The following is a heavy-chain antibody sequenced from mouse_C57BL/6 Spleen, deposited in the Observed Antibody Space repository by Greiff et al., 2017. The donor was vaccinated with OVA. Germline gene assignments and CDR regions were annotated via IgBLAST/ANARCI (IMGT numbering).Heavy chain of an antibody. Sequence: EVKLVESGPELVKPGASVKIPCKASGYTFTDYNMDWVKQSHGKSLEWIGDINPNNGGTIYNQKFKGKATLTVDKSSSTAYMELRSLTSEDTAVYYCARGGYSHFDYWGQGTTLTVSS. V-gene: IGHV1-18*01. CDR2: INPNNGGT. J-gene: IGHJ2*01. CDR1: GYTFTDYN. D-gene: IGHD2-3*01. CDR3: ARGGYSHFDY.